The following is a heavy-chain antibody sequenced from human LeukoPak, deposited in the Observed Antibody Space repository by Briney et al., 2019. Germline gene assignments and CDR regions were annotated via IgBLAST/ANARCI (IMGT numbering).Heavy chain of an antibody. CDR1: GGSISSYY. J-gene: IGHJ4*02. CDR2: IYYSGST. D-gene: IGHD3-22*01. CDR3: ARADTSGYYRYYFDY. V-gene: IGHV4-59*01. Sequence: SETLSLTCTVSGGSISSYYWSWIRQPPGQGLECIGYIYYSGSTNYNPSLKSRVTISVDTSKNQFSLKLSSVTAADTAVYYCARADTSGYYRYYFDYWGQGALVTVSS.